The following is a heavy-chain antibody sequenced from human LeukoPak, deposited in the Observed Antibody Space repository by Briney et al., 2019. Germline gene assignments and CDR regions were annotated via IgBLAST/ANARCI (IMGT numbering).Heavy chain of an antibody. D-gene: IGHD6-13*01. Sequence: GGSLRLSCAASGFTFSSYAMHWVRQAPGKGLEWVAVISYDGSNKYYADSVKGRFTVSRDNSKNTLYLQMNSLRAEDTAVYYCAKDLYSSSWYGGVFGDYWGQGTLVTVSS. CDR1: GFTFSSYA. CDR3: AKDLYSSSWYGGVFGDY. CDR2: ISYDGSNK. J-gene: IGHJ4*02. V-gene: IGHV3-30-3*01.